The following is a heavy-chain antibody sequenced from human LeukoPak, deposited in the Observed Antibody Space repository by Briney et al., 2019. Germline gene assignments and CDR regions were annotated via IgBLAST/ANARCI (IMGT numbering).Heavy chain of an antibody. Sequence: GGSLRLSCAASGFTFSNYAMNWVRQAPGKGLEWVSYISRSSNTIYYADSVKGRFTISRDNAKNSLYLQMNSLTAEDTAVYYCARDAGGSYYWFYFDYWGQGILVTVSS. D-gene: IGHD1-26*01. CDR2: ISRSSNTI. V-gene: IGHV3-48*01. CDR1: GFTFSNYA. J-gene: IGHJ4*02. CDR3: ARDAGGSYYWFYFDY.